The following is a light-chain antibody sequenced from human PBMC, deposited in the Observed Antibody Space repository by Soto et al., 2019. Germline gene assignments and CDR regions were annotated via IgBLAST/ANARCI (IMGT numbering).Light chain of an antibody. CDR2: DVS. Sequence: QPVLTQPASLSGSPGQSIAISCTGTSSDVGGYSYVSWYQQQPGKAPKLVISDVSNRPSGVSDRFSGSKSGNTASLTISGLQTEDEADYYCASYTTSSTYVFGTGTKVTVL. CDR1: SSDVGGYSY. J-gene: IGLJ1*01. CDR3: ASYTTSSTYV. V-gene: IGLV2-14*01.